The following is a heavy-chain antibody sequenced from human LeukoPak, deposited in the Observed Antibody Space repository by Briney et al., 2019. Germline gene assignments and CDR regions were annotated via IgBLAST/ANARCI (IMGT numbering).Heavy chain of an antibody. CDR3: VRASGSFDF. D-gene: IGHD3-10*01. CDR1: GFTFSDYG. J-gene: IGHJ4*02. V-gene: IGHV3-33*01. Sequence: GGSLRLSRAASGFTFSDYGIHWVRQAPGKGLEWVAVIWPDGSDKYYADSVKGRFATSRENSKNTLYLRMNSLRVDDTAVYYCVRASGSFDFWGQGTLVTVSS. CDR2: IWPDGSDK.